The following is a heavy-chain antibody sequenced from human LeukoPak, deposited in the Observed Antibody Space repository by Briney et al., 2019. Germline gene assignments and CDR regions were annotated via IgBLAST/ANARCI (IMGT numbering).Heavy chain of an antibody. Sequence: GGSLRLSCAASGFTFSNYWMHWVRQAPGKGLVWVSRISNDGTTTNYADSVKGRFTISRDNAKNTLYLQMNSLRAEDTAVYYCADPSFEFWGQGTLVTVSS. J-gene: IGHJ4*02. CDR2: ISNDGTTT. V-gene: IGHV3-74*01. CDR1: GFTFSNYW. CDR3: ADPSFEF.